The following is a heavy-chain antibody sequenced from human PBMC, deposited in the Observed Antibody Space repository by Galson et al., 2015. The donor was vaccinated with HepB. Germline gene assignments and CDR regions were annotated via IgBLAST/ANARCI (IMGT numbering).Heavy chain of an antibody. V-gene: IGHV6-1*01. J-gene: IGHJ5*02. CDR2: TYYRSKWYN. D-gene: IGHD3-22*01. CDR3: ARGPAGYYDSSGYYYDA. Sequence: CAISGDSVSSNSAAWNWIRQSPSRGLEWLGRTYYRSKWYNDYAVSVKSRITINQDTSKNQFSPQLNSVTPEDAAVYYCARGPAGYYDSSGYYYDAWGQGTLVAVSS. CDR1: GDSVSSNSAA.